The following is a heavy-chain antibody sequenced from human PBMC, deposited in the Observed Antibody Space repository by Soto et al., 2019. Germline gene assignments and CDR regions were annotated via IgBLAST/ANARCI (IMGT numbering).Heavy chain of an antibody. Sequence: QVQLVESGGGVVQPGGSLRLSCTTSGFTFNTYGMHWVRQAPGKGLEGVGIIWSDGSNKNYADSVKGRFTISRDNSKNTLYLQMTSLTAANTALYHCATADCTGASCYSWPFNYGVDVWGQGATVTVSS. CDR1: GFTFNTYG. CDR2: IWSDGSNK. J-gene: IGHJ6*02. D-gene: IGHD2-15*01. CDR3: ATADCTGASCYSWPFNYGVDV. V-gene: IGHV3-33*08.